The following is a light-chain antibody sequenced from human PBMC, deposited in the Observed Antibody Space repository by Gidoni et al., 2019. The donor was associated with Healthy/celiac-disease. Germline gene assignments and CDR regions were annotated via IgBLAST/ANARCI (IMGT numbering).Light chain of an antibody. CDR2: GAA. CDR3: QKYGSSPIFT. Sequence: EIVLTQSPATLSLSQGERATLSCSASQSVSSSYLAWYQQKPGQAPRLLIYGAASRATGIPDRLSGSGSGRDYTLTISRREHEDYVVYYCQKYGSSPIFTFGPGTKVDIK. CDR1: QSVSSSY. J-gene: IGKJ3*01. V-gene: IGKV3-20*01.